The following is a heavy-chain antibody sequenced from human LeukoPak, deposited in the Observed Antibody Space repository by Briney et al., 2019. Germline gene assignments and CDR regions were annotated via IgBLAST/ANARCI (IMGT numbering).Heavy chain of an antibody. J-gene: IGHJ5*02. CDR3: ARDNYGAEEGIGSSLVWLDP. CDR2: IDTSTGKP. CDR1: GYTFTTYA. D-gene: IGHD4-11*01. Sequence: ASMKVSCKASGYTFTTYAINWVRQAPGQGLEWMGWIDTSTGKPTYAQGFTEQFVFSLDASVSTAYLQISSLKAEDTAVYYCARDNYGAEEGIGSSLVWLDPWGQGTRVTVSS. V-gene: IGHV7-4-1*02.